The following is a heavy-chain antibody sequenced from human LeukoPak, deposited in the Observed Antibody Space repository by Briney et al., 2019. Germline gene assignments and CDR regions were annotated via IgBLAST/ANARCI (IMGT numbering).Heavy chain of an antibody. CDR1: GGSISSGSYY. CDR3: ARANSIAQFDP. J-gene: IGHJ5*02. Sequence: SETLSLTCTVSGGSISSGSYYWSWIRQPAGKGLEWIGRIYTSGSTNYNPSLKSRVTISVDTSKNQFSLKLSSVTAADTAVYYCARANSIAQFDPWGQGTLVTVSS. CDR2: IYTSGST. D-gene: IGHD6-6*01. V-gene: IGHV4-61*02.